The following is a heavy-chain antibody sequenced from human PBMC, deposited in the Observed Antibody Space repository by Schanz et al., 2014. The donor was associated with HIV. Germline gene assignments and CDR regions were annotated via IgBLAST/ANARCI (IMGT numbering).Heavy chain of an antibody. CDR3: ANEEVPNDY. CDR2: IWNDGSNT. CDR1: GFTFSDYG. Sequence: QVQLVESGGGVVQPGRSLRLSCAASGFTFSDYGMHWVRQAPGKGLEWVAVIWNDGSNTFYADSVKGRFTISRDNSKNTLYLQMNSLRAEDTAVYYCANEEVPNDYWGQGTLVTVSS. J-gene: IGHJ4*02. V-gene: IGHV3-33*06.